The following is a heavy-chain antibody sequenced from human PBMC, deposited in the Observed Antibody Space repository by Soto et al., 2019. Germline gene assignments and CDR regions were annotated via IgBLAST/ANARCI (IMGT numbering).Heavy chain of an antibody. CDR2: ISGSGGST. V-gene: IGHV3-23*01. Sequence: GGSLRLSCAASGFTFSSYAMSWVRQAPGKGLEWVSAISGSGGSTYYADSVKGRFTISRDNSKNTLYLQMNSLRAEDTAVYYCAKDSEINIFVVVPAAFDYWGQGPLVTVS. CDR3: AKDSEINIFVVVPAAFDY. D-gene: IGHD2-2*01. J-gene: IGHJ4*02. CDR1: GFTFSSYA.